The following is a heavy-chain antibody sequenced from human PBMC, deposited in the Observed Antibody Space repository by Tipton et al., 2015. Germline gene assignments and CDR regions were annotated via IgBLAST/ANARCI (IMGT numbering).Heavy chain of an antibody. V-gene: IGHV4-38-2*01. CDR1: GYSISSGYY. Sequence: TLSLTCAVSGYSISSGYYWGWIRQPPGKGLEWIGSIYHRGDTNYNPSLKSRVTISVDTSKNQFSLKLSSVTAADTAVYYCTTTQGYWGQGTLVTVSS. CDR3: TTTQGY. CDR2: IYHRGDT. D-gene: IGHD2-15*01. J-gene: IGHJ4*02.